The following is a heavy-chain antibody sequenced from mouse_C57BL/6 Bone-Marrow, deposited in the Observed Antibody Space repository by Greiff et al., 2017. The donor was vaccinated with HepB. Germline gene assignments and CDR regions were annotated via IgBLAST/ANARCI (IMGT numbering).Heavy chain of an antibody. Sequence: VQLQQSGAELVRPGASVKLSCTASGFNIKDDYMHWVKQRPEQGLEWIGWIDPENGDTEYASKFQGKATITADTSSNTAYLQISSLTSEDPAVYYCTTYYPYYFDYWGQGTTLTVSS. CDR3: TTYYPYYFDY. J-gene: IGHJ2*01. CDR1: GFNIKDDY. D-gene: IGHD1-1*01. V-gene: IGHV14-4*01. CDR2: IDPENGDT.